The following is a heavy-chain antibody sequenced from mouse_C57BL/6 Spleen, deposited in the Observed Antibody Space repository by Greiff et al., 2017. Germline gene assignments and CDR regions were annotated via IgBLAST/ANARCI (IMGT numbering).Heavy chain of an antibody. CDR1: GFTFSSYA. V-gene: IGHV5-4*01. J-gene: IGHJ1*03. D-gene: IGHD1-1*01. Sequence: EVQLVESGGGLVKPGRSLKLSCAASGFTFSSYAMSWVRQTPEKRLEWVATISDGGSYTYYPDNVKGRFTISRDNAKNNLYLQMSHLKSEDTAMYYCASLLLRYWYFDVWGTGTTVTVSS. CDR2: ISDGGSYT. CDR3: ASLLLRYWYFDV.